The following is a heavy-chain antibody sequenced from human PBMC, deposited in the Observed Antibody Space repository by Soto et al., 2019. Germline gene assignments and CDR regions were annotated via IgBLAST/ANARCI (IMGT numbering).Heavy chain of an antibody. J-gene: IGHJ4*02. Sequence: GGSLRLSCAASGFTFSSYSMNWVRQAPGKGLEWVSSISSSSSYIYYADSVKGRFTISRDNAKNSLYLQMNSLRAEDTAVYYCARAHPMRPATAPPPLFDYWGQGTLVTVSS. D-gene: IGHD2-2*01. CDR2: ISSSSSYI. CDR1: GFTFSSYS. V-gene: IGHV3-21*01. CDR3: ARAHPMRPATAPPPLFDY.